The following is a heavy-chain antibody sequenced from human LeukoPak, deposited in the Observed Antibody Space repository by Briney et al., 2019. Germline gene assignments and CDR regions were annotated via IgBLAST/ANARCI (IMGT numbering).Heavy chain of an antibody. CDR1: GFTFSSYG. CDR2: IWYGGSNK. V-gene: IGHV3-30*19. CDR3: ARAPQIGYCSSTSCPTDY. Sequence: GRSLRLSCAASGFTFSSYGMHWVRQAPGKGLEWVAVIWYGGSNKYYADSVKGRFTISRDNSKNTLYLQMNSLRAEDTAVYYCARAPQIGYCSSTSCPTDYWGQGTLVTVSS. J-gene: IGHJ4*02. D-gene: IGHD2-2*01.